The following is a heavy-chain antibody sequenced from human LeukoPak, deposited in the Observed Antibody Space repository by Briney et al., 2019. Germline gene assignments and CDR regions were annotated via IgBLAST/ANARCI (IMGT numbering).Heavy chain of an antibody. Sequence: SETLSLTCTVSGGSISSSSYYWGWIRQPPGKGLEWIGSIYYSGSTYYNPSLKSRVTISVDTSKNQFSLKLSSVTAADTAVYYYASVLLGSDCSGGSCSSRNYYYYYYMDVWGKGTTVTVSS. D-gene: IGHD2-15*01. CDR2: IYYSGST. CDR1: GGSISSSSYY. V-gene: IGHV4-39*01. CDR3: ASVLLGSDCSGGSCSSRNYYYYYYMDV. J-gene: IGHJ6*03.